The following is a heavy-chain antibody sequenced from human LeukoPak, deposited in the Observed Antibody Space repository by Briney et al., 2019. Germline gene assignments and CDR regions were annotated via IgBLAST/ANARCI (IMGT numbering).Heavy chain of an antibody. CDR2: IYYSGST. CDR1: GGSISSYY. V-gene: IGHV4-59*01. J-gene: IGHJ3*01. Sequence: SETLSLTCTVSGGSISSYYWSWIRQPPGKGLEWIGYIYYSGSTNYNPSLKSRVTISVDTSKNQFSLKLSSVIAADTAVYYCARGVGSNWACDVWGQGTTVTVSS. CDR3: ARGVGSNWACDV. D-gene: IGHD1-26*01.